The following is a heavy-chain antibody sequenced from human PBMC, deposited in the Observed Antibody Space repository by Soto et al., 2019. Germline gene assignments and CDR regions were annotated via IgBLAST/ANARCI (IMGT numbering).Heavy chain of an antibody. CDR2: ISSDGSST. V-gene: IGHV3-74*01. D-gene: IGHD2-15*01. CDR3: VSSRLACSGGRCVVAYFQN. CDR1: GFTCSSYW. J-gene: IGHJ1*01. Sequence: EVHLVESGGGLVQPGWSLRLSCAASGFTCSSYWMHWVRQAPGKGLVWVSRISSDGSSTGYADTVKGRFTISISRDNAKNTLFLQMNSLRAEDTAVYYCVSSRLACSGGRCVVAYFQNWGQGTLVTVSS.